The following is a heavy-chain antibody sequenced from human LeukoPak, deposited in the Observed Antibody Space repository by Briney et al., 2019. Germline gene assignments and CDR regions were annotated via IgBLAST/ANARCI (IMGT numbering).Heavy chain of an antibody. CDR3: AKDNYHGQYYDISGSYSEYMDV. V-gene: IGHV4-34*01. J-gene: IGHJ6*03. CDR2: INHSGST. D-gene: IGHD3-22*01. Sequence: SETLSLTCAVYGGSFSGYYWSWIRQPPGKGLEWIGEINHSGSTNYNPSLKSRVTISVDTSKNQFSLKLSSVTAADTAVYFCAKDNYHGQYYDISGSYSEYMDVWGKGTTVTISS. CDR1: GGSFSGYY.